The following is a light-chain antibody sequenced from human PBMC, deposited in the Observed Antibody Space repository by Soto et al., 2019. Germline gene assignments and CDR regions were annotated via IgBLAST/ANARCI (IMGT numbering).Light chain of an antibody. CDR1: GSDVGFYSY. V-gene: IGLV2-8*01. J-gene: IGLJ1*01. Sequence: QSALTQPPSASGPPGQSVTISCTGSGSDVGFYSYVSWYQQHPGKVPKLLIYEVTKRPSGVPDRFSGSKSGNTASLTVSGLQAEDEADYYCSSYAGTNNHHAFGTGTKVTVL. CDR2: EVT. CDR3: SSYAGTNNHHA.